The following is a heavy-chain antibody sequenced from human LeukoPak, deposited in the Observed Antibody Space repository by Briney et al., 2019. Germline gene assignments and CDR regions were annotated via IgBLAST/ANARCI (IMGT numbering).Heavy chain of an antibody. J-gene: IGHJ4*02. D-gene: IGHD3-10*01. CDR1: GFTFRSYW. Sequence: GCSLRLSCAASGFTFRSYWMSWVRQAPGKGLEGVANIKQVGSEKYYVDSVKGRFTISRDNAKNSLYLQMNSLRGEDTAVYYCARGRMVRGVDFDYWGQGTLVTVSS. CDR3: ARGRMVRGVDFDY. CDR2: IKQVGSEK. V-gene: IGHV3-7*01.